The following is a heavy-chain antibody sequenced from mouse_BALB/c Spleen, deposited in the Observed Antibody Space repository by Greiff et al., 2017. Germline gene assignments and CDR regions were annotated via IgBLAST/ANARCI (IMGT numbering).Heavy chain of an antibody. D-gene: IGHD1-1*01. CDR3: ARDRGYGSSGWYFDV. V-gene: IGHV7-3*02. CDR2: IRNKANGYTT. CDR1: GFTFTDYY. J-gene: IGHJ1*01. Sequence: EVKLVESGGGLVQPGGSLRLSCATSGFTFTDYYMSWVRQPPGKALEWLGFIRNKANGYTTEYSASVKGRFTISSDNSQSILYLQMNTLRAEDSATYYCARDRGYGSSGWYFDVWGAGTTVTVSS.